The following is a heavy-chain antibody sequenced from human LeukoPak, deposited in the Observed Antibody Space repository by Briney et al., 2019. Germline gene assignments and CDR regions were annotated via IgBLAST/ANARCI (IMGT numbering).Heavy chain of an antibody. J-gene: IGHJ4*02. V-gene: IGHV3-48*02. CDR2: ISDGSSTI. D-gene: IGHD1-26*01. CDR1: GFTFSNYN. Sequence: GGSLRLSCAASGFTFSNYNLNWVRQAPGKGLEWVSYISDGSSTIYYADSVRGRFTISRDNAKNSLYLQINSLRDEDTAFYYCAREPVGLDYWGQGTLVTVSS. CDR3: AREPVGLDY.